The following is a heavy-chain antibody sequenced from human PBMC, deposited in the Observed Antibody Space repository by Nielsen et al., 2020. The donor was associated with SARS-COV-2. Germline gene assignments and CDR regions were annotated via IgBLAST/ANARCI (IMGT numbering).Heavy chain of an antibody. CDR1: GFTFSTYA. CDR2: ISGSGGST. D-gene: IGHD2-15*01. Sequence: GGSLRLSCAASGFTFSTYAMNWVRQAPGKGLEWVSAISGSGGSTYYADSVKGRFTISRDNSKNSLYLQMNSLRAEDTAVYYCARERGGLDIYYYYYYMDVWGKGTTVTVSS. V-gene: IGHV3-23*01. CDR3: ARERGGLDIYYYYYYMDV. J-gene: IGHJ6*03.